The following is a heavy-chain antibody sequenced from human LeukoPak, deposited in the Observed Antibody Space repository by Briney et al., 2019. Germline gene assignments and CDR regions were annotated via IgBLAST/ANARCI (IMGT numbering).Heavy chain of an antibody. V-gene: IGHV3-9*01. J-gene: IGHJ2*01. D-gene: IGHD5-24*01. CDR3: AKARDGHNDYFDL. CDR2: ISWNSGSI. CDR1: GFTFDDYA. Sequence: GGSLRLSCAASGFTFDDYAMHWVRQAPGKGLEWVSGISWNSGSIGYADSVKGRFTISRDNAKNSLYLQMNSLRAEDTALYYCAKARDGHNDYFDLWGRGTLVTVSS.